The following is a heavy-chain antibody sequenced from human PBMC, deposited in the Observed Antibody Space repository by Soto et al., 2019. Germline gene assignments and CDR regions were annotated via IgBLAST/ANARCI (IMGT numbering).Heavy chain of an antibody. V-gene: IGHV4-59*08. CDR2: IYYSGST. D-gene: IGHD4-17*01. J-gene: IGHJ4*02. CDR1: GGSISSYY. Sequence: SETLSLTCTVSGGSISSYYWSWIRQPPGKGLEWIGYIYYSGSTNYNPSLKSRVTISVDTSKNQFSLKLSSVTAADTAVYYCARVDYGDYALDYWGQGTLVTVSS. CDR3: ARVDYGDYALDY.